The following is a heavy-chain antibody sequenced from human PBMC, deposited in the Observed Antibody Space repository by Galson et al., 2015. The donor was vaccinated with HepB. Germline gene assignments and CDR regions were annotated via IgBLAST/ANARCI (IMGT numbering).Heavy chain of an antibody. V-gene: IGHV1-2*02. Sequence: SCKASGYTFTGYYMHWVRQAPGQGLEWMGWINPNSGGTNYAQKFQGRVTMTRDTSISTAYMELSRLRSDDTAVYYCARDGYYDSSGGGYWGQGTLVTVSS. CDR2: INPNSGGT. D-gene: IGHD3-22*01. CDR3: ARDGYYDSSGGGY. CDR1: GYTFTGYY. J-gene: IGHJ4*02.